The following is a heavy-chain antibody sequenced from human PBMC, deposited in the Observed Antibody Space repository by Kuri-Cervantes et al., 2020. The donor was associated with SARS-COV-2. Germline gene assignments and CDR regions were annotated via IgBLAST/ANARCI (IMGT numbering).Heavy chain of an antibody. D-gene: IGHD6-13*01. CDR3: AKSRWQQLSWLDY. CDR2: ISGSGGST. V-gene: IGHV3-23*01. Sequence: GGSLRLSCAASGFSFSSYAMSWVRQAPGKGLEWVSAISGSGGSTYYADSVKGRFTISRDNSKNTLYLQMNSLRAEDTAVYYCAKSRWQQLSWLDYWGQGTLVTVSS. CDR1: GFSFSSYA. J-gene: IGHJ4*02.